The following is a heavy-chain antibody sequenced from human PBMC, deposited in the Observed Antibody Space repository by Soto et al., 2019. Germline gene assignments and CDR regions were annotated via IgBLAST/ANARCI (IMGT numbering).Heavy chain of an antibody. CDR2: IIPILGIA. V-gene: IGHV1-69*02. Sequence: GASVKVSCKASGGTFSSYTISWVRQAPGQGLEWMGRIIPILGIANYAQKFQGRVTITADKSTSTAYMELSSLRSEDTAVYYCARAEMVRGASPDVWGQGTTVTVSS. CDR1: GGTFSSYT. J-gene: IGHJ6*02. CDR3: ARAEMVRGASPDV. D-gene: IGHD3-10*01.